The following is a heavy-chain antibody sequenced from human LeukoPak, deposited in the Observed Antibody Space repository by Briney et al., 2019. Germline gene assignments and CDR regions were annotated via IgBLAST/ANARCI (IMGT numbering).Heavy chain of an antibody. CDR3: ARDQFGKGNWFDP. J-gene: IGHJ5*02. CDR2: ISYDGSNK. CDR1: GFTFSSYG. D-gene: IGHD3-10*01. V-gene: IGHV3-30*03. Sequence: PGGSLRLSCAASGFTFSSYGMHWVRQAPGKGLEWVAVISYDGSNKYYADSVKGRFTISRDNAKNSLYLQMSSLRAEDTAVYYCARDQFGKGNWFDPWGQGTLVTVSS.